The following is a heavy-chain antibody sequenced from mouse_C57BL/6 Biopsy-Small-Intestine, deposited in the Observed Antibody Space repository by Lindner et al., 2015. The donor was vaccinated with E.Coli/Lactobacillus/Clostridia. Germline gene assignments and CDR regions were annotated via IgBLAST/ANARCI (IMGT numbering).Heavy chain of an antibody. J-gene: IGHJ3*01. CDR2: IRNKAYNHAT. CDR3: AGPRGYYDGNSVPWFAD. Sequence: VQLQESGGGLVQPGGSMKLSCAASGFTFSDAWMDWVRQSPEKGLEWIAEIRNKAYNHATYYTESVKGRFTISRDDSKSRIYLQMNNLRTEDTGIYYCAGPRGYYDGNSVPWFADWGQGTLVTVSA. D-gene: IGHD2-1*01. CDR1: GFTFSDAW. V-gene: IGHV6-6*01.